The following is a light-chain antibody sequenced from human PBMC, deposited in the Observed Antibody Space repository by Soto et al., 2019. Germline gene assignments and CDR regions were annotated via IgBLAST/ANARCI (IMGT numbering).Light chain of an antibody. CDR3: SSFAGGPYV. J-gene: IGLJ1*01. CDR1: SRDIGGYNY. V-gene: IGLV2-11*01. Sequence: QSVLTQPRSVSGSPGQSVAISCPGTSRDIGGYNYVSWYQQHPGRAPKLVIYHVSKRPSGVPDRFSGSKSGNTASLTISGLQAEDEADYYCSSFAGGPYVFGTGTRSPS. CDR2: HVS.